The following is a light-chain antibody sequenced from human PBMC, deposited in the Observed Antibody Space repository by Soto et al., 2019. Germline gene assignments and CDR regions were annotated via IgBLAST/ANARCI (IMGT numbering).Light chain of an antibody. V-gene: IGKV3-15*01. J-gene: IGKJ5*01. CDR1: QSVRSN. CDR3: QQYNNWPPT. CDR2: DAS. Sequence: DIVMTQSPATLSVSPGEGATLSCRASQSVRSNLAWYQQTPGQAPRLLAFDASTRATGIPARFSGSGSGTEFTLTISSLQSEDSAVFYCQQYNNWPPTFGQGTRLEIK.